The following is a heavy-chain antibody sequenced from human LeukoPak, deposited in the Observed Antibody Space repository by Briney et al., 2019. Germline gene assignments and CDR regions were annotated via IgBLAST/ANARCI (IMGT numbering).Heavy chain of an antibody. V-gene: IGHV3-30*04. CDR3: ARAAFGTSNFYYYYGMDV. CDR1: GFTFSIHT. CDR2: MSYDGSNK. D-gene: IGHD2-2*01. Sequence: GGSLRLSCAASGFTFSIHTMHWVRQAPGRGLEWVAVMSYDGSNKYYADSVKGRFTISRDNSKNTLYLQMKSLRAEDTAVYYCARAAFGTSNFYYYYGMDVWGQGTTVTASS. J-gene: IGHJ6*02.